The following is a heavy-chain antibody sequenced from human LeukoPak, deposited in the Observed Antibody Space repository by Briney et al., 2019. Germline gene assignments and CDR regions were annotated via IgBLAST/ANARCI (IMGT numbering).Heavy chain of an antibody. CDR1: GFTFSSYA. D-gene: IGHD5-12*01. V-gene: IGHV3-23*01. Sequence: GSLRLSCAASGFTFSSYAMSWVRPAPGKGLEWVSAISGSGGSTYYADSVKGRFTISRDNSKNTLYLQMNSLRAEDTAVYYCARTSRGYSGYDTSDYWGQGTLVTVPS. CDR3: ARTSRGYSGYDTSDY. CDR2: ISGSGGST. J-gene: IGHJ4*02.